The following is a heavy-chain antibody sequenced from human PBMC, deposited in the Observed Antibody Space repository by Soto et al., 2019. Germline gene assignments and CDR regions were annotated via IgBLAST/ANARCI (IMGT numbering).Heavy chain of an antibody. Sequence: SVKVSCKASGGTFSSYAISWVRQAPGQGLEWMGGIIPIFGTANYAQKFQGRVTITADKSTSTAYMELSRLRSDDTAVYYCARSGSLVAAAETDYYYGMDVWGQGTTVTVSS. CDR2: IIPIFGTA. CDR3: ARSGSLVAAAETDYYYGMDV. J-gene: IGHJ6*02. CDR1: GGTFSSYA. D-gene: IGHD6-13*01. V-gene: IGHV1-69*06.